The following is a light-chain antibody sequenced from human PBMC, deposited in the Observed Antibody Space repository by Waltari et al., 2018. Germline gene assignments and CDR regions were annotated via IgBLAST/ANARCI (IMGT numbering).Light chain of an antibody. CDR3: QQYNDWPPT. CDR2: GAS. V-gene: IGKV3-15*01. Sequence: EIVMTQSPATLSVSVGERATLSCRASQRFCSNLAWYQLKPGQAPRLLLSGASTRATGIPARFSGSGSGTEFTLTISSLQSEDFAVYYCQQYNDWPPTFGGGTKVEIK. CDR1: QRFCSN. J-gene: IGKJ4*01.